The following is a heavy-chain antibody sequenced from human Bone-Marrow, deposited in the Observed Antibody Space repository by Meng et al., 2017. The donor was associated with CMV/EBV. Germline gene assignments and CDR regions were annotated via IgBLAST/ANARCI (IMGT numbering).Heavy chain of an antibody. CDR1: GFTFTSSA. V-gene: IGHV1-58*01. D-gene: IGHD3-16*01. J-gene: IGHJ4*02. Sequence: SVKVSCKASGFTFTSSAVQWVRQARGQRLEWIGWTVVDSGNTNYAQKFQERLTITRDMSTTTAYMELSSLRSEDTAVYYCAADFGGCDNTRCHRSDYWGQGTVVTVSS. CDR3: AADFGGCDNTRCHRSDY. CDR2: TVVDSGNT.